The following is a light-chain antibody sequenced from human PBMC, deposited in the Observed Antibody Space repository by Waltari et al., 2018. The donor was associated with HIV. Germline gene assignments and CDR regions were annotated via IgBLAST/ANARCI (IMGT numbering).Light chain of an antibody. CDR1: ALPKKY. J-gene: IGLJ2*01. CDR2: EDS. Sequence: SYELTQPPSVSVSPGQTARITCSGDALPKKYAYWYQQKSGQAPVLVIYEDSKRHAGIPERFSGSSSGTMATLTISGAQVEDEADYYCYSTDSSGNHRRPVVFGGGTKLTVL. V-gene: IGLV3-10*01. CDR3: YSTDSSGNHRRPVV.